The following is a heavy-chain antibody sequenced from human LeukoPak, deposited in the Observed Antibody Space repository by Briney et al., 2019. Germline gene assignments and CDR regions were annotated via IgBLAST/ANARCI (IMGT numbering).Heavy chain of an antibody. CDR1: GGSLTNYY. J-gene: IGHJ4*02. CDR3: ARLNFRGGEALHFDS. Sequence: KPSETLSLTCNVSGGSLTNYYWGWTRQPPGKGLEFIGYIHSDGTTNYDSSLQSRVAISLDTSKIQFSLRLYSVTAADTALYFCARLNFRGGEALHFDSWGQGTLVTVSS. D-gene: IGHD3-16*01. V-gene: IGHV4-4*09. CDR2: IHSDGTT.